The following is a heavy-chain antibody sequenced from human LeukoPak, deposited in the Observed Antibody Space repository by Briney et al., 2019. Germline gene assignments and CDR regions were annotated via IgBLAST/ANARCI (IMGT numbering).Heavy chain of an antibody. D-gene: IGHD4-17*01. CDR3: AKDLMTTVTTSWFDP. J-gene: IGHJ5*02. Sequence: GGSLILSCAASGFTFSSYAMSWVRQAPGKGLEWVSAISGSGGSTYYADSVKGRFTISRDNSKNTLYLQMNSLRAEDTAVYYCAKDLMTTVTTSWFDPWGQGTLVTVSS. CDR1: GFTFSSYA. V-gene: IGHV3-23*01. CDR2: ISGSGGST.